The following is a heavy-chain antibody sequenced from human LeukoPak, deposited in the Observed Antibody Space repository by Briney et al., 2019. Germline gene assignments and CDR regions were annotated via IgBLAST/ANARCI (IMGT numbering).Heavy chain of an antibody. CDR1: GYTFTSYY. J-gene: IGHJ4*02. D-gene: IGHD6-13*01. CDR2: INPSGGST. Sequence: EASVKVSCKASGYTFTSYYMHWVRQAPGQGLEWMGIINPSGGSTSYAQKFQGRVTMTRDMSTSTVYMELSRLRSDDTAVYYCARAIAGAGSKGYFDYWGQGTLVTVSS. CDR3: ARAIAGAGSKGYFDY. V-gene: IGHV1-46*01.